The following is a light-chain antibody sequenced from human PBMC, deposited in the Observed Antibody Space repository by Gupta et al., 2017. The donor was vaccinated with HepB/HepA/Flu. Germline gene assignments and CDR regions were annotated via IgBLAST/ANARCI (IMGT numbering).Light chain of an antibody. Sequence: ELVMTPSPPTLSAAPGERATLSCRASQSVSSNLAWYQQKPGQGPRLLIYGASTRATGIPARFSGSGSGTEFTLTISSLQSEDFAVYYCQQYNNWPPITFGQGTRLEIK. J-gene: IGKJ5*01. V-gene: IGKV3-15*01. CDR2: GAS. CDR3: QQYNNWPPIT. CDR1: QSVSSN.